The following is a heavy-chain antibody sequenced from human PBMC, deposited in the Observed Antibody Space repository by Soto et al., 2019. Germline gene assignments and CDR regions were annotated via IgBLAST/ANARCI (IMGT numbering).Heavy chain of an antibody. J-gene: IGHJ4*02. V-gene: IGHV3-73*01. Sequence: GGSLRLSCAASGFTFGASALQWVRQASGKGLEWLGRIGSKGETYATAYAASVKGRFTISRDDSKNTLYLQMNSLRAEDTAVYYCARDKRDLRFLEWSYYYDYWGQGSLVTVSS. D-gene: IGHD3-3*01. CDR2: IGSKGETYAT. CDR3: ARDKRDLRFLEWSYYYDY. CDR1: GFTFGASA.